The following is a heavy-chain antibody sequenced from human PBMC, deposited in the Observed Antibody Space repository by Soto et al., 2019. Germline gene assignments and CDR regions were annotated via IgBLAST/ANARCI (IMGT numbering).Heavy chain of an antibody. D-gene: IGHD2-2*01. CDR1: GGSISSSSYY. J-gene: IGHJ5*02. CDR3: ARHRSGRYQLLKYNWFDP. Sequence: QLQLQESGPGLVKPSETLSLTCTVSGGSISSSSYYWGWIRQPPGKGLEWIGSIYYSGSTYYNPSLKSRVTISVDTSKNQFSLKLSSVTAADTAVYYCARHRSGRYQLLKYNWFDPWGQGTLVTVSS. V-gene: IGHV4-39*01. CDR2: IYYSGST.